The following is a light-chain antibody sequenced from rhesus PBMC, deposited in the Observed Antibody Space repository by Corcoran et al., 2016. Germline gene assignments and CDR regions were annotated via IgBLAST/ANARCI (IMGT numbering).Light chain of an antibody. CDR3: QHYYSTPFT. J-gene: IGKJ3*01. CDR1: QGITND. CDR2: EAS. Sequence: DIQMTQSPSSLSASVGDRVTITCRASQGITNDLAWYQQKPGELLKLLINEASSLQRGIPSRFSGSRSGTDFTLTISSLQSEDFATYYCQHYYSTPFTFGPGTKLDIK. V-gene: IGKV1-25*01.